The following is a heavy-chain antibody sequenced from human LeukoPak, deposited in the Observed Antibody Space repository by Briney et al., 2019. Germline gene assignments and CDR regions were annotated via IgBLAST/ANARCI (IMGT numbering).Heavy chain of an antibody. J-gene: IGHJ5*02. CDR3: ARDIVVVVAARNWFDP. V-gene: IGHV4-59*12. CDR1: GGSISSYY. CDR2: IYYSGST. Sequence: SETLSLTCTVSGGSISSYYWSWIRQPPGKGLEWIGYIYYSGSTNYNPSLKSRVTISVDTSKNQFSLKLSSVTAADTAVYYCARDIVVVVAARNWFDPWGQGTLVTVSS. D-gene: IGHD2-15*01.